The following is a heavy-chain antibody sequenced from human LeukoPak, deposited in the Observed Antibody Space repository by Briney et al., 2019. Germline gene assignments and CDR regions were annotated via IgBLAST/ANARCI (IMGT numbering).Heavy chain of an antibody. J-gene: IGHJ4*02. CDR1: GGSFSGYY. CDR3: ARGQLVRGRAHDY. V-gene: IGHV4-34*01. Sequence: SETLSLTCAVYGGSFSGYYWSWIRQPLGKGLEWIGEINHSGSTNYNPSLKSRVTISVDTSKNQFSLKLSSVTAADTAVYYCARGQLVRGRAHDYWGQGTLVTVSS. CDR2: INHSGST. D-gene: IGHD3-10*01.